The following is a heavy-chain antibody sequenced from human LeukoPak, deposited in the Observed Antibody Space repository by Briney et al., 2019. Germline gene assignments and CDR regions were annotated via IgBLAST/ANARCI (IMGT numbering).Heavy chain of an antibody. J-gene: IGHJ4*02. D-gene: IGHD6-19*01. CDR3: VRGKDISGFYGVIFY. CDR1: GYTFTGYY. Sequence: GASVKVSCKASGYTFTGYYIHWVRQAPGQGLEWMGWINPNNGDTNYAQKFQGRVTMTTDTSITTAYMELSRLRFDDTAVYYCVRGKDISGFYGVIFYWGQGTLVTVSS. V-gene: IGHV1-2*02. CDR2: INPNNGDT.